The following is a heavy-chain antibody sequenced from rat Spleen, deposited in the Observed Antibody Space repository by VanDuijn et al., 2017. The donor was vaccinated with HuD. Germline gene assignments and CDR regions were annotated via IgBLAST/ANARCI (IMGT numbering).Heavy chain of an antibody. J-gene: IGHJ1*01. D-gene: IGHD5-1*01. CDR3: ARLELGWYFDF. CDR2: ITSGGSNT. CDR1: DFTFSHYY. V-gene: IGHV5-25*01. Sequence: EVQLVESGGGLVQPGRSMKLSCAASDFTFSHYYMAWVRQGPKKGLEWVATITSGGSNTYYPDSVKGRFTISRDNAKNTQYLQMDSLRSEDTATYYCARLELGWYFDFWGPGTMVTVSS.